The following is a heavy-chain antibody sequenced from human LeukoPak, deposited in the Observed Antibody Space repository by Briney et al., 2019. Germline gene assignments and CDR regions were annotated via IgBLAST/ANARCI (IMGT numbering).Heavy chain of an antibody. Sequence: ASVKVSCTASDDILNNYHIHWVRQAPGQGLEWMGIIKHSGGSTTYAQKSQGRLTMTRDTSTGTVNMELSSLTSEDTAVYYCARDFSWSVDYWGQGALVTVSS. CDR1: DDILNNYH. D-gene: IGHD6-13*01. J-gene: IGHJ4*02. CDR3: ARDFSWSVDY. CDR2: IKHSGGST. V-gene: IGHV1-46*02.